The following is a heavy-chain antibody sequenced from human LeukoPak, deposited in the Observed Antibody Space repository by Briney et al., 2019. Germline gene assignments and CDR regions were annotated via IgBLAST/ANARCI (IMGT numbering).Heavy chain of an antibody. D-gene: IGHD6-19*01. CDR2: ISGSGGST. CDR1: GFPFFNYC. V-gene: IGHV3-23*01. J-gene: IGHJ4*02. Sequence: GGSLRLSCAASGFPFFNYCMRWVRQAPGKGLVWVSAISGSGGSTYYADSVKGRFTISRDNSKNTLYLQMNSLRAEDTAVYYCAKGRRYSSGWYYFDYWGQGTLVTVSS. CDR3: AKGRRYSSGWYYFDY.